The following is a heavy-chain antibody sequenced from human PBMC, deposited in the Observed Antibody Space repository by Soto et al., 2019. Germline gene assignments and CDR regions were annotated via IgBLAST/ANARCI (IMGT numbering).Heavy chain of an antibody. D-gene: IGHD2-15*01. CDR3: ARDGPYRNIDDN. CDR1: GFSFSSYG. J-gene: IGHJ4*02. CDR2: ISFDGSTT. Sequence: QVQLVESGGGVVQPGRSLRLSCGTSGFSFSSYGMHWVRQAPGKGLEWVAFISFDGSTTHYADSVKGRLTITRENSKNILYLHMNSLTVEDRAMYPGARDGPYRNIDDNWGQGTLVTVSS. V-gene: IGHV3-33*01.